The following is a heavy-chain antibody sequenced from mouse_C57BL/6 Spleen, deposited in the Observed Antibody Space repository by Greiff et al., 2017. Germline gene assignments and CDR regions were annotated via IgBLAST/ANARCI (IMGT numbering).Heavy chain of an antibody. CDR1: GFTFSSYT. CDR2: ISGGGGNT. J-gene: IGHJ2*01. Sequence: EVQGVESGGGLVKPGGSLKLSCAASGFTFSSYTMSWVRQTPEKRLEWVATISGGGGNTYYPDSVKGRFTISRDNAKNTLYLQMSSLRSEDTALYYCARSDGNYPLFDYWGQGTTLTVSS. CDR3: ARSDGNYPLFDY. D-gene: IGHD2-1*01. V-gene: IGHV5-9*01.